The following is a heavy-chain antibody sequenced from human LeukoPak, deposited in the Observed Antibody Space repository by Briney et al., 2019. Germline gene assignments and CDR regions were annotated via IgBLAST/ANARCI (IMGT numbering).Heavy chain of an antibody. CDR1: GSTFSSYS. D-gene: IGHD1-1*01. Sequence: PGGSLRLSCAASGSTFSSYSMNWVRQAPGKGLEWVSSISSSSSYIYYADSVKGRFTISRDNAKNSLYLQMNSLRAEDTAVYYCSTTGTRDAFDIWGQGTMVTVSS. CDR3: STTGTRDAFDI. CDR2: ISSSSSYI. J-gene: IGHJ3*02. V-gene: IGHV3-21*01.